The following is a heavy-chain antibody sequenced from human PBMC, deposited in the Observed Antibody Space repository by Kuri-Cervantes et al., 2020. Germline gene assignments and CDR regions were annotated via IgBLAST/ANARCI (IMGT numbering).Heavy chain of an antibody. D-gene: IGHD1-7*01. Sequence: GESLKISCAASEITFSSYAMHWVRQAPGKGLEWMAVISYDGSNKYYADSVRGRITISRDNSKNTLYLQMSTLRAEDTAVYYCARAPYNWNYAYGMDVWGQGTTVTVSS. J-gene: IGHJ6*02. CDR3: ARAPYNWNYAYGMDV. CDR2: ISYDGSNK. CDR1: EITFSSYA. V-gene: IGHV3-30-3*01.